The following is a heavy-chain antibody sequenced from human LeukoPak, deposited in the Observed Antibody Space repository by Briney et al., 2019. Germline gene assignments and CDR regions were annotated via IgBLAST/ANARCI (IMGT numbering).Heavy chain of an antibody. CDR2: IKQDGSEK. Sequence: GGSLRPSCAASGFTFSSYWMSWVRQAPGKGLEWVANIKQDGSEKYYVDSVKGRFTISRDNAKNSLYLQMNSLRAEHTAVYYCARDPYCSGGSCYLDYWGQGTLVTVSS. CDR1: GFTFSSYW. CDR3: ARDPYCSGGSCYLDY. V-gene: IGHV3-7*01. D-gene: IGHD2-15*01. J-gene: IGHJ4*02.